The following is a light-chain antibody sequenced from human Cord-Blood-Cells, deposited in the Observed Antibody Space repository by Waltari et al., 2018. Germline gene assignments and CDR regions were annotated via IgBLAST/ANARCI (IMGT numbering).Light chain of an antibody. CDR3: SSYTSSSTWV. CDR1: SRAVGGYNY. Sequence: QSALTQPASVSGSPGQSITISCTGTSRAVGGYNYVSWYQQHPGKATKLMIYDVSQRPSGVSNRFSGSKSCNAASLTISGLQAEDEADYYCSSYTSSSTWVFGGGTKLTVL. CDR2: DVS. V-gene: IGLV2-14*01. J-gene: IGLJ3*02.